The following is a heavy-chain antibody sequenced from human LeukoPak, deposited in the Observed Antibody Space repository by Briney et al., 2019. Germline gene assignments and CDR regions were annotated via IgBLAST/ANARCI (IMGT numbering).Heavy chain of an antibody. V-gene: IGHV4-39*01. J-gene: IGHJ6*02. CDR1: GVSISSSSYY. D-gene: IGHD2-15*01. CDR2: IYYSGST. CDR3: ARQGYPGNYYYYGMDV. Sequence: SETLSLTCTVSGVSISSSSYYWGWIRQPPGKGLEWIGSIYYSGSTYYNPSLKSRVTISVDTSKNQFSLKLSSVTAADTAVYYCARQGYPGNYYYYGMDVWGQGTTITVSS.